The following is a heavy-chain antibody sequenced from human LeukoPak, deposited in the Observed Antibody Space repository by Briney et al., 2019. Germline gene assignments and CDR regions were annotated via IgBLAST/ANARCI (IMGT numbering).Heavy chain of an antibody. Sequence: GGSLRLSCAAPVFTFDDYAMHWVRQAPGKGLEWVSLISGDGGSTYYADSVKGRFTISRDNSKNSLYLQVNSLRTEDTALYYCAKDIPRYYGYAGYFDYWGQGTLVTVSS. CDR3: AKDIPRYYGYAGYFDY. J-gene: IGHJ4*02. CDR2: ISGDGGST. CDR1: VFTFDDYA. V-gene: IGHV3-43*02. D-gene: IGHD3-10*01.